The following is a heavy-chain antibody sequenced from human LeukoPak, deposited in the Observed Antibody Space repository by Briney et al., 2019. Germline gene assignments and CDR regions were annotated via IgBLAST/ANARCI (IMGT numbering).Heavy chain of an antibody. D-gene: IGHD3-16*02. CDR2: INPNSGGT. Sequence: ASVKVSCKASGYTFTGYYMHWGRQAPGQGLEWMGWINPNSGGTNYAQKFQGRVTMTRDTSISTAYMEPSRLRSDDTAVYYCARDYYDYVWGSYRYHLDYWGQGTLVTVSS. J-gene: IGHJ4*02. V-gene: IGHV1-2*02. CDR3: ARDYYDYVWGSYRYHLDY. CDR1: GYTFTGYY.